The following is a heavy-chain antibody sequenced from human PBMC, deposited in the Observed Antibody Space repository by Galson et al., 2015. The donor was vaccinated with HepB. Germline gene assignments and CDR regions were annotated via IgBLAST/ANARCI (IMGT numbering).Heavy chain of an antibody. CDR1: GFTFSGYG. CDR3: ARYQGDWGAFDI. V-gene: IGHV3-33*01. J-gene: IGHJ3*02. D-gene: IGHD7-27*01. Sequence: SLRLSCAASGFTFSGYGMHWVRQAPGTGLEWVAVIWYDGSNQHYADSVKGRFTISRDNSGNTLYMQMNSLRVEDTAVYYCARYQGDWGAFDIWGQGTMVTVSS. CDR2: IWYDGSNQ.